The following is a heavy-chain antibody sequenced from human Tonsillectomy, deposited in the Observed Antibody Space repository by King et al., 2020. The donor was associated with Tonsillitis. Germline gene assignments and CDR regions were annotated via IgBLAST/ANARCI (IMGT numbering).Heavy chain of an antibody. J-gene: IGHJ6*02. D-gene: IGHD6-6*01. CDR2: ISTYNGNT. CDR3: ARVIAPPGYYGVDG. V-gene: IGHV1-18*01. CDR1: GNTFTSHG. Sequence: VQLVQSGAEVKKPGASVKVSCKASGNTFTSHGISWVRQAPGQGLEWMGWISTYNGNTNYAQKLQGRVPMTTDPSTSTAYMELRSLRSDDTAVYYCARVIAPPGYYGVDGWGQGTTVTVSS.